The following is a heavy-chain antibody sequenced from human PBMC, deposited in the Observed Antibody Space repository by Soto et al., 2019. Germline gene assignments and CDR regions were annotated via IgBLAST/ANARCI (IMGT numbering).Heavy chain of an antibody. V-gene: IGHV3-23*01. J-gene: IGHJ6*02. D-gene: IGHD1-20*01. Sequence: EVQLLESGGGLVQPGGSLRLSCAASGFTFSSYAMSWVRQAPGKGLEWVSAISGSGGSTYYADSVKGRFTISRDNSKNTLYLQMNSLRAEDTAVYYCARDGVHNWNPRPNYGMDVWGQGTTVTVSS. CDR1: GFTFSSYA. CDR2: ISGSGGST. CDR3: ARDGVHNWNPRPNYGMDV.